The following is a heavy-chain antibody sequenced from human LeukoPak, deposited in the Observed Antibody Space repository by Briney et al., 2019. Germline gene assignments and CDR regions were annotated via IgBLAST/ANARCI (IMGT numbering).Heavy chain of an antibody. Sequence: PGGSLRVSCAVSGFSVITPYMTWVRQAPGKGLEWVSLIRGDTFKSYSDSVKGRFSISRDDYRNTLYLHMSRLRAGDTAVYYCVRDKGVGPAERFDYWGQGTMGTVSS. D-gene: IGHD3-3*01. CDR2: IRGDTFK. CDR1: GFSVITPY. J-gene: IGHJ4*02. CDR3: VRDKGVGPAERFDY. V-gene: IGHV3-53*01.